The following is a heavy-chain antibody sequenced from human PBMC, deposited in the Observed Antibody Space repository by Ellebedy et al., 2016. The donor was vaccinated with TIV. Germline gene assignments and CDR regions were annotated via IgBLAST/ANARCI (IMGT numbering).Heavy chain of an antibody. V-gene: IGHV1-69*13. CDR1: GGIFSNYA. Sequence: SVKVSCXASGGIFSNYAISWVRQAPGQGLEWMGGIIPIFGTPNFAQKFQGRVTITEDESTGTAYMDLSSLRSEDTAVYYCARGPPTVVTLNQYYYYMDVWGKGTTVTVSS. J-gene: IGHJ6*03. CDR3: ARGPPTVVTLNQYYYYMDV. D-gene: IGHD4-23*01. CDR2: IIPIFGTP.